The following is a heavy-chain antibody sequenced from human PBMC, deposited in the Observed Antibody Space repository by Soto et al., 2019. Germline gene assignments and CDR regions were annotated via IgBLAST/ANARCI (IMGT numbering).Heavy chain of an antibody. CDR2: ISGSGGST. CDR3: AKDMAITFGGVIVNPHPVDD. D-gene: IGHD3-16*02. CDR1: GFTFSSYA. J-gene: IGHJ4*02. V-gene: IGHV3-23*01. Sequence: GGSLRLSCAASGFTFSSYAMSWVRQAPGKGLEWVSAISGSGGSTYYADSVKGRFTISRDNSKNTLYLQMNSLRAEDTAVYYCAKDMAITFGGVIVNPHPVDDWGQGTPVPV.